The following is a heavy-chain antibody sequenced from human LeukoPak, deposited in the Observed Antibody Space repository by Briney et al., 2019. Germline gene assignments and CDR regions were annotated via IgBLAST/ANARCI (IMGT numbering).Heavy chain of an antibody. Sequence: GGSLRLSCAASGFTFSSYSMNWVRQAPGKGLEWVSYISSSSSTIYYADSVKGRFTVSRDNSKNTLYLQMNSLRAEDTAVYYCAKDAELESPPGDYWGQGTLVTVSS. CDR1: GFTFSSYS. CDR3: AKDAELESPPGDY. CDR2: ISSSSSTI. J-gene: IGHJ4*02. D-gene: IGHD1-1*01. V-gene: IGHV3-48*01.